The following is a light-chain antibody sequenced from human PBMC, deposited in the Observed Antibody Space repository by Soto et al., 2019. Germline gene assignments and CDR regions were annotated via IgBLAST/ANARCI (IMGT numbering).Light chain of an antibody. V-gene: IGKV1-39*01. J-gene: IGKJ2*01. CDR1: QGISTY. CDR2: AAS. CDR3: QQSYRTPYT. Sequence: DIQMTQSPSSLSASVGDRVTITCRASQGISTYLVWYQQRQGRAPKLLIYAASSLLSGVPSRFSGSASGTDFTLTISSLQPEDFATYYCQQSYRTPYTFGQGTKLETK.